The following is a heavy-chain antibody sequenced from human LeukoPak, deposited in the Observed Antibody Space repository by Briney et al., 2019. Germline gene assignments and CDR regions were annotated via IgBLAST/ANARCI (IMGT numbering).Heavy chain of an antibody. V-gene: IGHV4-4*09. D-gene: IGHD3-16*01. CDR1: GGSISSYY. CDR2: IYTSGST. J-gene: IGHJ4*02. Sequence: PSETLSLTCTVSGGSISSYYWSWIRQPPGKGLEWIGYIYTSGSTNYNPSLKSRVTISVDTSKNQFSLKLSSVTAADTAVYYCARRMGNTLGDYYFDYWGQGTLVTVSS. CDR3: ARRMGNTLGDYYFDY.